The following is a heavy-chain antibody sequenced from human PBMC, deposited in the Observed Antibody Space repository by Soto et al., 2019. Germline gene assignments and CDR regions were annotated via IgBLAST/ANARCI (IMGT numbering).Heavy chain of an antibody. Sequence: SETLSLTCAVSGYSISSGYYWGWIRQPPGKGLEWIGDIHHSGTTYYNPSPKSRVTISIDRSKNQFSLKLISVTAADTAVYYCARAGDTMVRGVIIMNYYGMDVWGQGTTVTVSS. CDR1: GYSISSGYY. V-gene: IGHV4-38-2*01. CDR3: ARAGDTMVRGVIIMNYYGMDV. CDR2: IHHSGTT. D-gene: IGHD3-10*01. J-gene: IGHJ6*02.